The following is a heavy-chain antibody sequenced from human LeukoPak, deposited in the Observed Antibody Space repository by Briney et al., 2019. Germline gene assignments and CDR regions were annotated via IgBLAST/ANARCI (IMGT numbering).Heavy chain of an antibody. J-gene: IGHJ4*02. V-gene: IGHV3-30*03. CDR1: GFTFSIYG. CDR3: AMGSFGN. Sequence: PGRSLRLSCAASGFTFSIYGMHWVRQAPGKGLGWVAVISYDGSNKYYADSVKGRFTISRDNSKNTLYLQMNSLRAEDTAVYECAMGSFGNWGEGPLLTVSS. CDR2: ISYDGSNK. D-gene: IGHD3-10*01.